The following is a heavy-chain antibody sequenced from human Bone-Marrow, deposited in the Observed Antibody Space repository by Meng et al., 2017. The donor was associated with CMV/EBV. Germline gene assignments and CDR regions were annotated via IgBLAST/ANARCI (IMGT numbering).Heavy chain of an antibody. CDR1: GFTFSSYA. J-gene: IGHJ4*02. CDR2: ISGSGGST. D-gene: IGHD5-24*01. Sequence: GGSLRLSCAASGFTFSSYAMSWVRQAPGKGLEWVSAISGSGGSTYYADSVKGRFTISRDNSKNTLYLQMNSLRAEDTAVYYCARDPPPEMATNRGFDYWGQGTLVTVSS. CDR3: ARDPPPEMATNRGFDY. V-gene: IGHV3-23*01.